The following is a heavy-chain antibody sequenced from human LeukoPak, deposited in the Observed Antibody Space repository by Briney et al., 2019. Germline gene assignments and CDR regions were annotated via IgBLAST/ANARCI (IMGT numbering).Heavy chain of an antibody. CDR1: GGSISSGDYY. V-gene: IGHV4-31*03. CDR3: ARVPYCSGGSCYPADY. D-gene: IGHD2-15*01. J-gene: IGHJ4*02. CDR2: IYNSGNT. Sequence: PSETLSLTCTVSGGSISSGDYYWSWIRQHPGKGLEWIGYIYNSGNTYYNPSLKSRVTISVDTSKNQFSLKLSSVTAADTAVYYCARVPYCSGGSCYPADYWGQGTLVTVSS.